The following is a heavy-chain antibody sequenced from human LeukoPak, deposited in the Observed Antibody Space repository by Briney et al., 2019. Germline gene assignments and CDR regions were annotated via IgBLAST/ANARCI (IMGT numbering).Heavy chain of an antibody. CDR1: GYTFTNYA. CDR3: ASDPSSTSGWYTYFDF. V-gene: IGHV1-18*04. Sequence: EGSLKVSCTASGYTFTNYAIDWVRQAPGQGLEWMAGISTYGGDTYYAQNLKDRVTVTTETPTSTVYMELRSLRSDDTAVYYCASDPSSTSGWYTYFDFWGQGTLVTVSS. J-gene: IGHJ4*02. CDR2: ISTYGGDT. D-gene: IGHD6-19*01.